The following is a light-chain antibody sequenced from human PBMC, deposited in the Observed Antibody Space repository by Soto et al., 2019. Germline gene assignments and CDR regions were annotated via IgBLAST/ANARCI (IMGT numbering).Light chain of an antibody. CDR1: SSDVGNYNY. J-gene: IGLJ1*01. CDR2: DVS. V-gene: IGLV2-14*01. CDR3: SSYTSSSTYV. Sequence: QSLLTQPASVSGSPGQSVTISCTGTSSDVGNYNYVSWYQQHPGKAPKLMIYDVSNRPSGVSNRFSGSKSGITASLTISGLQAEDEADYYCSSYTSSSTYVFGTGTKVTVL.